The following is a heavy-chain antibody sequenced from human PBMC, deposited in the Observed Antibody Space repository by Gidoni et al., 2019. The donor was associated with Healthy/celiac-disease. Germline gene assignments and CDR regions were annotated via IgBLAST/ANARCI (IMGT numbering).Heavy chain of an antibody. J-gene: IGHJ4*02. Sequence: QVQLVESGGGVVQPGRSLRLSCAASGFPFSSYAMHWVRQAPGKGLEWVAVISYDGSNKYYADSVKGRFTISRDNSKNTLYLQMNSLRAEDTAVYYCARVPTGTTAFDYWGQGTLVTVSS. CDR2: ISYDGSNK. D-gene: IGHD1-1*01. V-gene: IGHV3-30-3*01. CDR1: GFPFSSYA. CDR3: ARVPTGTTAFDY.